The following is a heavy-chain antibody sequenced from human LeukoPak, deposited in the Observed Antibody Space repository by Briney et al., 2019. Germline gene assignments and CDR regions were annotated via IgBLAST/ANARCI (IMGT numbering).Heavy chain of an antibody. J-gene: IGHJ3*02. CDR3: ARGAFNYYDSIGYSNDAFDI. Sequence: SQTLSLTCTVSGGSISSGGHYWSWIRQHPGKGLEWIAYISYSGSTYYNPSLKSRIIISVDTSKNRFSLKLSSVTAADTAVYFCARGAFNYYDSIGYSNDAFDIWGQGTIVTVSS. V-gene: IGHV4-31*03. CDR2: ISYSGST. CDR1: GGSISSGGHY. D-gene: IGHD3-22*01.